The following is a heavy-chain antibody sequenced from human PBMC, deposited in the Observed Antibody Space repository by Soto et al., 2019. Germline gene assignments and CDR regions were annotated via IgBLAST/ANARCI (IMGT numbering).Heavy chain of an antibody. D-gene: IGHD3-3*01. CDR3: EMSGPAWAPPID. CDR2: ISYSGTT. V-gene: IGHV4-39*01. J-gene: IGHJ4*02. Sequence: SETLSLTCTVSGGSITRSSYYWGWIRQSPGKGLEWIGSISYSGTTYYNPSLMSRVTISADTSKSQFSLRLSSVTAADTAIYYCEMSGPAWAPPIDWGQGTLVTVSS. CDR1: GGSITRSSYY.